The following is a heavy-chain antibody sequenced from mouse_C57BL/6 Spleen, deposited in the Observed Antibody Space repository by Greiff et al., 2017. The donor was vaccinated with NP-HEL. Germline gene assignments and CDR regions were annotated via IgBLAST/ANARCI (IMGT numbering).Heavy chain of an antibody. J-gene: IGHJ3*01. CDR1: GYTFTDYE. V-gene: IGHV1-15*01. CDR3: TPYDGYPFAY. CDR2: IDPETGGT. D-gene: IGHD2-3*01. Sequence: QVQLQQSGAELVRPGASVTLSCKASGYTFTDYEMHWVKQTPVHGLEWIGAIDPETGGTAYNQKFKGKAILTADKSSSTAYMELRSLTSEDSAVYYCTPYDGYPFAYWGQGTLVTVSA.